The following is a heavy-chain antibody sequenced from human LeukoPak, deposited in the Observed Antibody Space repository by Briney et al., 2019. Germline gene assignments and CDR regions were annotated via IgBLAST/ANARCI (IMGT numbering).Heavy chain of an antibody. CDR2: ISNSGTTI. Sequence: GGSLRLSCAASGFTFSHYEMNWVRQAPGKGLEWVSYISNSGTTIYFADSVKGRFTISRDNAKNSLYLQMNSLRAEDTAVYYCARGGSSWYWSYFDSWGQGTLVTVSS. CDR3: ARGGSSWYWSYFDS. V-gene: IGHV3-48*03. CDR1: GFTFSHYE. J-gene: IGHJ4*02. D-gene: IGHD6-13*01.